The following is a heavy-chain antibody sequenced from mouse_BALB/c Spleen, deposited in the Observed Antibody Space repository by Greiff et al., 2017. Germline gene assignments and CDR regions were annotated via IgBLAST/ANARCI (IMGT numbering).Heavy chain of an antibody. CDR3: AGGGLRGMDY. CDR1: GFTFSSFG. CDR2: ISSGSSTI. V-gene: IGHV5-17*02. D-gene: IGHD2-4*01. Sequence: EVKLVESGGGLVQPGGSRKLSCAASGFTFSSFGMHWVRQAPEKGLEWVAYISSGSSTIYYADTVKGRFTISRDNPKNTLFLQMTSLRSEDTAMYYCAGGGLRGMDYWGQGTSVTVSS. J-gene: IGHJ4*01.